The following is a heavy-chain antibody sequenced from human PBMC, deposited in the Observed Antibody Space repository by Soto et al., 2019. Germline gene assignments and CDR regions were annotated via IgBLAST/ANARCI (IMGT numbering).Heavy chain of an antibody. J-gene: IGHJ4*02. Sequence: ASVKVSCKASGYTFTSYGISWVRQAPGQGLEWMGWISAYNGNTNYAQKLQGRVTMTTDTSTSTAYMELRSLRSDDTAVYYCARDLFRRHSSSRPSFDYWGQGTLVTVSS. CDR1: GYTFTSYG. CDR2: ISAYNGNT. V-gene: IGHV1-18*04. D-gene: IGHD6-13*01. CDR3: ARDLFRRHSSSRPSFDY.